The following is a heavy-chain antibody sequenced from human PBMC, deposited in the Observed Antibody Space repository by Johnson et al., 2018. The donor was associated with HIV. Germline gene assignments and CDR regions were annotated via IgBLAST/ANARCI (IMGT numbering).Heavy chain of an antibody. CDR1: GFTFSSYA. Sequence: QEQLVESGGGVVQPGRSLRLSCAASGFTFSSYAMHWVRQAPGKGLEWVAVISYDGSNKYYADSVKGRFTISRDNSNNMVYLQMDSLRPEDTAVYYCARDGRDLVTRGAFDIWGQGTVVTVSS. V-gene: IGHV3-30*14. CDR3: ARDGRDLVTRGAFDI. CDR2: ISYDGSNK. J-gene: IGHJ3*02. D-gene: IGHD5-18*01.